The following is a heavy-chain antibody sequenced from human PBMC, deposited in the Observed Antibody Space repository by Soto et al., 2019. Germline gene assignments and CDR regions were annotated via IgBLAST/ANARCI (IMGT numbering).Heavy chain of an antibody. J-gene: IGHJ6*03. CDR3: ARDGGGVIRYCSGGSCLTANYMDV. CDR1: GFTFSSYS. V-gene: IGHV3-21*01. CDR2: ISSSSSYI. D-gene: IGHD2-15*01. Sequence: GGSLRLSCAASGFTFSSYSMNWVRQAPGKGLEWVSSISSSSSYIYYADSVKGRFTISRDNAKNSLYLQMNSLRAEDTAVYYCARDGGGVIRYCSGGSCLTANYMDVWGKGTTVTVSS.